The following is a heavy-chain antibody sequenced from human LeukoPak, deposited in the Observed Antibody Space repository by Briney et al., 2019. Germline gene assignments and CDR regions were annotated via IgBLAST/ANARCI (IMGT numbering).Heavy chain of an antibody. V-gene: IGHV4-61*02. CDR3: ARIGGGSGPGRRTVHY. Sequence: SETLSLTCTVSGGSISSGSYYWSWIRQPAGKGLEWIGRIYTSGSTNYNPSLKSRVTISVDTSKNQFSLKVTSVTAADTAVYYCARIGGGSGPGRRTVHYWGQGTLVIVSS. D-gene: IGHD6-19*01. CDR1: GGSISSGSYY. J-gene: IGHJ4*02. CDR2: IYTSGST.